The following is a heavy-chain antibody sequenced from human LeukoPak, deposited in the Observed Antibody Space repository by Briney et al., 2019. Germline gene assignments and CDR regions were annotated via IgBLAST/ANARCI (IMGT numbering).Heavy chain of an antibody. D-gene: IGHD4-17*01. Sequence: ASVKVSCKASGYTFTSYDIHWVRQATGQGLEWMGWMNPNSGNTGYAQKFQGRVTMTRNTSISTAYMELSSLRSEDTAVYYCARGGVIYGDYVSYYYYGMDVWGQGTTVTVSS. V-gene: IGHV1-8*01. CDR2: MNPNSGNT. J-gene: IGHJ6*02. CDR3: ARGGVIYGDYVSYYYYGMDV. CDR1: GYTFTSYD.